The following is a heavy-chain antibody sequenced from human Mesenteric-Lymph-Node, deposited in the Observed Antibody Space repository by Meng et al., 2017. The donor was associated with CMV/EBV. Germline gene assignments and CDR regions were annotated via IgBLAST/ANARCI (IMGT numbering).Heavy chain of an antibody. CDR2: MNPNSGNT. CDR3: ARGLWSGYYWFGP. CDR1: GYTFTSYD. V-gene: IGHV1-8*01. J-gene: IGHJ5*02. Sequence: CKASGYTFTSYDINWVRQATGQGLEWMGWMNPNSGNTGYAQKFQGRVTMTRNTSISTAYMELSSLRSEDTAVYYCARGLWSGYYWFGPWGQGTLVTVSS. D-gene: IGHD3-3*01.